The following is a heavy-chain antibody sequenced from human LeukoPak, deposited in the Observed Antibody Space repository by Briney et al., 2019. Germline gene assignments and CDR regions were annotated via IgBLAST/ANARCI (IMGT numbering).Heavy chain of an antibody. J-gene: IGHJ6*02. D-gene: IGHD1-26*01. CDR1: GGSISSYY. Sequence: SETLSLTCTVSGGSISSYYWSWIRQPAGKGLEWIGRIYTSGSTNYNPSLKSRVTMSVDTSKNQFSLKLSSVTAADTAVYYCARDEGIVGATYYYYYYGMDVWAKGPRSPSP. CDR2: IYTSGST. V-gene: IGHV4-4*07. CDR3: ARDEGIVGATYYYYYYGMDV.